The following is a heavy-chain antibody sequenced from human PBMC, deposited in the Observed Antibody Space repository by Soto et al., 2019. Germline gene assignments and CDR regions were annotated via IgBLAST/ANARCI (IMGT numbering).Heavy chain of an antibody. V-gene: IGHV4-59*01. CDR2: IYYSGST. Sequence: QVQLQESGPGLVKPSETLSLTCTVSGGSISSYYWSWIRQPPGKGLEWIGYIYYSGSTNYNPSLKRRXXIXVAXSKNQFSLKLSSVTAADTAVYYCARDQGDGYNFDYWGQGTLVTVSS. D-gene: IGHD5-12*01. J-gene: IGHJ4*02. CDR1: GGSISSYY. CDR3: ARDQGDGYNFDY.